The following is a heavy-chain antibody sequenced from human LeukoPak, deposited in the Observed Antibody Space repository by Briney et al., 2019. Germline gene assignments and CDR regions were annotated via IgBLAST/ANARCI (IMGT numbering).Heavy chain of an antibody. Sequence: GGSLRLSCAASGFTFSDYYMSWIRQAPGKGLEWVSYISSSGSTIYYADSVKGRFTISRDNAKNSLYLQMNSLRAEDTAVYYCARDFWPDVVPAALADYWGQGTLVTVSS. V-gene: IGHV3-11*04. CDR2: ISSSGSTI. D-gene: IGHD2-2*01. J-gene: IGHJ4*02. CDR1: GFTFSDYY. CDR3: ARDFWPDVVPAALADY.